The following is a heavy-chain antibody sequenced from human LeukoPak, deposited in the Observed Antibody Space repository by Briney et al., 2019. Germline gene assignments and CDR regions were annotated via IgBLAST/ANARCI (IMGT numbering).Heavy chain of an antibody. V-gene: IGHV3-30*18. Sequence: GGSLRLSCVASGFTFSSYGMHWVRQAPGKGPEWVAVISYDGSDRYYADSVRGRFTISRDNSKNTLYLQMNSLRAEDTAVYYCAKTYYFGRNYYDSSGYYFDYWGQGTLVTVSS. J-gene: IGHJ4*02. D-gene: IGHD3-22*01. CDR2: ISYDGSDR. CDR3: AKTYYFGRNYYDSSGYYFDY. CDR1: GFTFSSYG.